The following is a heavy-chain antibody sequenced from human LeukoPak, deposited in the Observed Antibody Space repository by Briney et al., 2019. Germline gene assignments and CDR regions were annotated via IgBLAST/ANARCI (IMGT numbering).Heavy chain of an antibody. CDR1: GDSTSSDW. Sequence: SETLSLTCAVSGDSTSSDWYSWVRQPPGKGLGWIGEISRGGTTNYNPSLKSRVTISLDMSKNPLSLKLSSVTAADTAVYYCASQTLYGYVWGPAWGQGALVIVSS. V-gene: IGHV4-4*02. CDR3: ASQTLYGYVWGPA. D-gene: IGHD3-16*01. CDR2: ISRGGTT. J-gene: IGHJ5*02.